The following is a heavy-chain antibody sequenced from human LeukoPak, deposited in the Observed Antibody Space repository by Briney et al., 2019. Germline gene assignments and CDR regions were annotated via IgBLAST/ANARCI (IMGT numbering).Heavy chain of an antibody. J-gene: IGHJ4*02. CDR2: IKQDGSKK. CDR1: GFTFSSYA. CDR3: ATPLDYYDTSGYHQGGD. D-gene: IGHD3-22*01. Sequence: GGSLRLSCAASGFTFSSYAMSWVRQAPGKGLEWVANIKQDGSKKNYVDSVKGRFTISRDNAKNSLYLQMNSLRAEDTAVYYCATPLDYYDTSGYHQGGDWGQGTLVTVSS. V-gene: IGHV3-7*03.